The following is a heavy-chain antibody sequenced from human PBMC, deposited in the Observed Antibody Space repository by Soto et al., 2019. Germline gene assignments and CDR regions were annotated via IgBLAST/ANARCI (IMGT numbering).Heavy chain of an antibody. J-gene: IGHJ4*02. Sequence: QVQLVQSGAEVKRPGASVKVSCEASGYTFTPHDINWVRQATGQGLEWMGRMNPNSGYIDFAQRFQGRLTMTTNTSISTAYMELSSLRSEDTAIYYCARGLYCSGGTCSDSWGQGTLVIVSS. CDR3: ARGLYCSGGTCSDS. CDR2: MNPNSGYI. V-gene: IGHV1-8*01. CDR1: GYTFTPHD. D-gene: IGHD2-15*01.